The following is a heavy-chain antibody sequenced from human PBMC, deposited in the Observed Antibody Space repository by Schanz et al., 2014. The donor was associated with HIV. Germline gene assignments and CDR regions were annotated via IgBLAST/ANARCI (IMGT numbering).Heavy chain of an antibody. CDR2: ARHDGGAT. D-gene: IGHD3-10*01. V-gene: IGHV3-33*06. CDR3: AKIRGTRGAYDGMDV. CDR1: GFTFNSYG. Sequence: QVQLVESGGGVVQPGRSLRLSCAASGFTFNSYGMHWVRQAPGKGLEWTSAARHDGGATYYADSVKGRFTISRDNSKNTMFLQMNSLRVEDTAIYYCAKIRGTRGAYDGMDVWGQGTTVTVSS. J-gene: IGHJ6*02.